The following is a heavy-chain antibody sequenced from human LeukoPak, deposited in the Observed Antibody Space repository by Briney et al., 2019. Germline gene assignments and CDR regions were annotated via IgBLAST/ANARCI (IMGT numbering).Heavy chain of an antibody. Sequence: ASVKVSCKASGYTFTGYYMHWVRQAPGQGLEWMGWINPNSGGTNYAQKFQGRVTMTRDTSTSTVYMELSSLRAEDTAVYYCAKDQNSIVGATYAFDIWGQGTMVTVSS. CDR3: AKDQNSIVGATYAFDI. V-gene: IGHV1-2*02. CDR2: INPNSGGT. CDR1: GYTFTGYY. D-gene: IGHD1-26*01. J-gene: IGHJ3*02.